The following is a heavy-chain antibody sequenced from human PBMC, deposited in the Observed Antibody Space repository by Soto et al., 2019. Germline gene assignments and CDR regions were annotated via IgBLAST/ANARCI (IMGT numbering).Heavy chain of an antibody. J-gene: IGHJ4*02. V-gene: IGHV3-23*01. CDR1: GFTISSYA. Sequence: GGSLRVSCAASGFTISSYAMSWVSKAPGKGLEWVSAISGSGGSTYYADSVKGRFTISRDNSKNTLYLQMNSLRAEDTAVYYCAKGTGGRRLYYFDYWGQGTLVTVSS. CDR2: ISGSGGST. CDR3: AKGTGGRRLYYFDY. D-gene: IGHD3-16*01.